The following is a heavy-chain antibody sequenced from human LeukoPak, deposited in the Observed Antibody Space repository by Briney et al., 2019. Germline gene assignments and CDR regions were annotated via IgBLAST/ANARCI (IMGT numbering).Heavy chain of an antibody. J-gene: IGHJ5*02. D-gene: IGHD2-2*01. CDR1: GGSISSGGYY. V-gene: IGHV3-23*01. Sequence: ETLSLTCTVSGGSISSGGYYWSWIRQHPGKGLEWVSAISGSGGSTYYADSVKGRFTISRDNSKNTLYLQMNSLRAEDTAVYYCAKDRVVRFDPWGQGTLVTVSS. CDR2: ISGSGGST. CDR3: AKDRVVRFDP.